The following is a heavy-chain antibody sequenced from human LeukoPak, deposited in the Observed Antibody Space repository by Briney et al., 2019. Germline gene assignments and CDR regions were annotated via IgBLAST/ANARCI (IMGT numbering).Heavy chain of an antibody. Sequence: GRSLRLSCAASGFTFSSYGMHWVRQAPGKGLEWVAVISYDGSNKYYADSVKGRFTISRDNSKNTLYLQMNGLRAEDTAVYYCAKARGIVVVPAALGYWGQGTLVTVSS. CDR1: GFTFSSYG. CDR2: ISYDGSNK. J-gene: IGHJ4*02. V-gene: IGHV3-30*18. D-gene: IGHD2-2*01. CDR3: AKARGIVVVPAALGY.